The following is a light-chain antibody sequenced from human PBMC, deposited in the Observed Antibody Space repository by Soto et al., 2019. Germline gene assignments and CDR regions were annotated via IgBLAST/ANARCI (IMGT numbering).Light chain of an antibody. Sequence: EMVMTQSPATLSVSPGERATLSCRASQSVSSNLAWYQQKPGQPPRLLIYGASTRATGIPARFSGSGSGTEFTLTISSLQSEDFAIYYCQHYNNWPPWTFGQGTKVEIK. CDR2: GAS. V-gene: IGKV3-15*01. CDR3: QHYNNWPPWT. J-gene: IGKJ1*01. CDR1: QSVSSN.